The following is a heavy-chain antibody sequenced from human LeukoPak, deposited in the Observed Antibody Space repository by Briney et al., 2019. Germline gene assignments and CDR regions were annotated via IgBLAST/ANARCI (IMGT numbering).Heavy chain of an antibody. CDR1: GFTFSSYE. CDR2: ISSSGSTI. J-gene: IGHJ6*03. D-gene: IGHD4-17*01. CDR3: ASTVTTYYYYMDV. V-gene: IGHV3-48*03. Sequence: GGSLRLSCAASGFTFSSYEMNWVRQAPGKGLEWVSYISSSGSTIYYADSVKGRFTISRDNAKNSLYLQMNSLRAEDTAVYYCASTVTTYYYYMDVWGKGPRSPSP.